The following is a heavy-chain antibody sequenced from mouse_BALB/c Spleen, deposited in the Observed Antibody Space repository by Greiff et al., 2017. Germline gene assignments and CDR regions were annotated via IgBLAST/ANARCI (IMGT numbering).Heavy chain of an antibody. CDR3: AGKMLHYFDY. Sequence: VQLQQSGAELAKPGASVKMSCKASGYTFTSYWMHWVKQRPGQGLEWIGYINPSTGYTEYNQKFKDKATLTADKSSSTAYMQLSSLTSEDSAVYYCAGKMLHYFDYWGQGTTLTVSS. CDR1: GYTFTSYW. CDR2: INPSTGYT. V-gene: IGHV1-7*01. J-gene: IGHJ2*01.